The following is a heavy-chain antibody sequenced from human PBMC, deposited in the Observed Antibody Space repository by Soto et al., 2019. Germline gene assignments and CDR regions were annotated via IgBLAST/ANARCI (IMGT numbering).Heavy chain of an antibody. Sequence: PSETLSLTCTVSGGSISSYYWSWIRQPPGKGLEWIGYIYYSGSTNYNPSLKSRVTISVDTSKNQFSLKLSSVTAADTAVYYCARGGTTRDFDPWGQGTLVTVSS. D-gene: IGHD4-4*01. CDR3: ARGGTTRDFDP. J-gene: IGHJ5*02. CDR2: IYYSGST. CDR1: GGSISSYY. V-gene: IGHV4-59*12.